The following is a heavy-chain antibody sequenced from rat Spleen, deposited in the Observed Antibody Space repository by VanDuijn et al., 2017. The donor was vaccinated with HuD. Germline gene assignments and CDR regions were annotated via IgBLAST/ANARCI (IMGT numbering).Heavy chain of an antibody. CDR3: ATGGMVGFFGY. V-gene: IGHV5-31*01. J-gene: IGHJ2*01. Sequence: EVQLVESGGGLVQPGRSLKLSCVASGFTFNNYWMTWIRQAPGKGLEWIASISTGGGNTYYRDSVKGRFTISRDNAKSTLYLQMNSLRSEDTATYDCATGGMVGFFGYWGQGVMVTVSS. CDR1: GFTFNNYW. D-gene: IGHD1-1*01. CDR2: ISTGGGNT.